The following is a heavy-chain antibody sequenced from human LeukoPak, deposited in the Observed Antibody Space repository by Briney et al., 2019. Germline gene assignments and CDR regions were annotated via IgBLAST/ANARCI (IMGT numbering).Heavy chain of an antibody. D-gene: IGHD3-22*01. CDR3: ARAPVTKMIAPIHWFDP. J-gene: IGHJ5*02. CDR1: GYTFTSYD. CDR2: ISPYNGNT. Sequence: ASVKVSCKASGYTFTSYDINWVRQATGQGLEWMGWISPYNGNTNYVQKLQGRVTMTTDTSTSTAYMELRGLRSDDTAVYYCARAPVTKMIAPIHWFDPWGQGTLVTVSS. V-gene: IGHV1-18*01.